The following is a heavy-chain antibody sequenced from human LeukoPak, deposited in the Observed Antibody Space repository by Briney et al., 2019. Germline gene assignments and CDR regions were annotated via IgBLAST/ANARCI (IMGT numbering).Heavy chain of an antibody. CDR2: IYSGGST. V-gene: IGHV3-66*04. CDR3: ARRAVAGPHVAFDI. Sequence: GGSLRLSCAASGFTVSSNYMSWVRQAPGKGLDWVSVIYSGGSTYYADSVKGRFTISRDNSKNTLYLQMNSLRAEDTAVYYCARRAVAGPHVAFDIWGQGTMVTVSS. D-gene: IGHD6-19*01. CDR1: GFTVSSNY. J-gene: IGHJ3*02.